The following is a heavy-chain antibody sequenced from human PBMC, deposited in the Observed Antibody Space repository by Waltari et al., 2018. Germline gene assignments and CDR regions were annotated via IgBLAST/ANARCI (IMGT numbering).Heavy chain of an antibody. CDR1: GGSFSGYY. CDR2: IKHSGST. D-gene: IGHD3-10*01. CDR3: ARGPRGSFVFDY. Sequence: QVQLQQWGAGLLKPSETLSLTCAVYGGSFSGYYWSWIRQPPGKGLEWIGEIKHSGSTNYNPSLKSRVTISVDTSKNQFSLKLSSVTAADTAVYYCARGPRGSFVFDYWGQGTLVTVSS. J-gene: IGHJ4*02. V-gene: IGHV4-34*01.